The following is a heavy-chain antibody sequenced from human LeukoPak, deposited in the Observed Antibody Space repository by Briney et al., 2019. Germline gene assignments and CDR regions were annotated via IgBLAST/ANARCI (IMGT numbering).Heavy chain of an antibody. CDR1: GFTFSDYW. Sequence: GGSLRLSCAASGFTFSDYWMHWVRQAPGKGLVWVSHINTDGSSTTYADSVKGRFTISRDNAKNTLYLQMNSLGAEDTAVYYCAREKYQRGYSYWGQGTLVTVSS. D-gene: IGHD5-18*01. CDR2: INTDGSST. CDR3: AREKYQRGYSY. J-gene: IGHJ4*02. V-gene: IGHV3-74*01.